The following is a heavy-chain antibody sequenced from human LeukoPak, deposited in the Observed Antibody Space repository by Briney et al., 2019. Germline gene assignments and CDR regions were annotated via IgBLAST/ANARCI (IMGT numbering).Heavy chain of an antibody. CDR3: AREMYYYDSSGYYYVHYFDY. J-gene: IGHJ4*02. CDR1: GFTFSSYW. CDR2: IYSGGST. Sequence: GGSLRLSCAASGFTFSSYWMSWVRQAPGKGLEWVSVIYSGGSTYYADSVKGRFTISRDNSKNTLYLQMNSLRAEDTAVYYCAREMYYYDSSGYYYVHYFDYWGQGTLVTVSS. D-gene: IGHD3-22*01. V-gene: IGHV3-66*01.